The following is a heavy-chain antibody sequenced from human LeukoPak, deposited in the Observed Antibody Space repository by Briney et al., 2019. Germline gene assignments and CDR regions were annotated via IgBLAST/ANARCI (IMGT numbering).Heavy chain of an antibody. CDR3: ARQWYSSGWYGD. J-gene: IGHJ4*02. CDR2: IYYSGST. Sequence: PSETLSPTCSVSGGPISSSPYYWGCIRQSPGKGLEWIGNIYYSGSTHYNPSLKSRLTISVDTSKNLFSLKLTSVTAADTAIYYCARQWYSSGWYGDWGQGILVTVSS. V-gene: IGHV4-39*01. CDR1: GGPISSSPYY. D-gene: IGHD6-19*01.